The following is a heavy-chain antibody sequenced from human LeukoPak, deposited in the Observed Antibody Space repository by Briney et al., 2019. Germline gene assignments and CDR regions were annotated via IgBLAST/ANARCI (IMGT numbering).Heavy chain of an antibody. V-gene: IGHV3-30-3*01. D-gene: IGHD4-17*01. CDR3: ASDHDYGDSGYFQH. J-gene: IGHJ1*01. CDR2: ISYDGSNK. CDR1: GFTFSSYA. Sequence: GGSLRLSCAASGFTFSSYAMHWVRQAPGKGLEWVAVISYDGSNKYYADSVKGRFTISRDNSKNTLYLQMNSLRTEDTAVYYCASDHDYGDSGYFQHWGQGTLVTVSS.